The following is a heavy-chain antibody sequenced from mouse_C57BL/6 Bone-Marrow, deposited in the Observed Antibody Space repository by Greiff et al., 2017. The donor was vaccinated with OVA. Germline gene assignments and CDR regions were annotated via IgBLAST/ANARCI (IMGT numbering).Heavy chain of an antibody. CDR2: IYPGDGDT. CDR3: AREVYDGYYGGYAMDY. CDR1: GYAFSSSW. Sequence: QVQLKESGPELVKPGASVKISCKASGYAFSSSWMNWVKQRPGKGLEWIGRIYPGDGDTNYNGKFKGKATLTADKSSSTAYMQLSSLTSEDSAVYFCAREVYDGYYGGYAMDYWGQGTSVTVSS. V-gene: IGHV1-82*01. D-gene: IGHD2-3*01. J-gene: IGHJ4*01.